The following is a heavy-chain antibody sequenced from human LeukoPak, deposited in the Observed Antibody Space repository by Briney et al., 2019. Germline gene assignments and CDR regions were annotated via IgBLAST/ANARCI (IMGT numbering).Heavy chain of an antibody. CDR3: AKDSAKKYDDY. J-gene: IGHJ4*02. Sequence: GGSLRLSCAAAGFTFSSYAMHWVRQAPGKGLEWVAVISYDGSNKYYADSVKGRFTISRDNSKNTLFLQMNSLRAKDTAVYYCAKDSAKKYDDYSGQETLVTVS. V-gene: IGHV3-30-3*02. CDR1: GFTFSSYA. D-gene: IGHD2/OR15-2a*01. CDR2: ISYDGSNK.